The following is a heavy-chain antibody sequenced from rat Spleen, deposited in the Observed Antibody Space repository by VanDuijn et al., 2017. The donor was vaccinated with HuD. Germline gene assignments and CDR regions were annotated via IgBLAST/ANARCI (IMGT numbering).Heavy chain of an antibody. CDR2: LSYDGHTT. CDR3: ARHWNYYSSYNYLGYYFDY. J-gene: IGHJ2*01. V-gene: IGHV5-29*01. Sequence: EVQLVESGGGLVQPGRSLKLTCAASGFTFSHYGMAWVRQAPTKGLEWVATLSYDGHTTYYRDSVKGRFTISRDIAKSTLYLQMDSLGSEDTATYYCARHWNYYSSYNYLGYYFDYWGQGVVVTVSS. CDR1: GFTFSHYG. D-gene: IGHD1-2*01.